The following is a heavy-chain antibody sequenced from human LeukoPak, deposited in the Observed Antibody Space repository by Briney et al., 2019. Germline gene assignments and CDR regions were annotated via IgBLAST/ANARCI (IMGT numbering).Heavy chain of an antibody. CDR1: GFTLTNYA. J-gene: IGHJ4*02. Sequence: PGGSLRLSCAAAGFTLTNYAMSWVRQAQGKGLGWVSTMSSSDGSTFYADSVKGRFTISRDNSNNILYLQMNSLRAEDTAVYHCAKRGFRGTYYFDHWGQGTLVTVSS. CDR3: AKRGFRGTYYFDH. D-gene: IGHD1-26*01. V-gene: IGHV3-23*01. CDR2: MSSSDGST.